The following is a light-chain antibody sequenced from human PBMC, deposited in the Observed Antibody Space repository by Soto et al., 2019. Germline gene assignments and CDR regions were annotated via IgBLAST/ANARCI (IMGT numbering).Light chain of an antibody. Sequence: DIVLTQSPGTLSLSPGERATLSCRASQSVSSSYLAWYQQKPDQAPRLLIYGASSWDTGIPYRFSGSGSGTDFTLTISRLEPEDFAVYYCQQYGSSPETFGRGTKVEIK. CDR3: QQYGSSPET. CDR2: GAS. CDR1: QSVSSSY. J-gene: IGKJ1*01. V-gene: IGKV3-20*01.